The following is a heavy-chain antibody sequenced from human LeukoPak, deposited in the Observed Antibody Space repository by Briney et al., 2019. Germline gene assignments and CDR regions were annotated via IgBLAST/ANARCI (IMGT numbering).Heavy chain of an antibody. J-gene: IGHJ4*02. CDR2: IRYDGNLK. V-gene: IGHV3-30*02. CDR3: AKPTSLKDANYGQTGTNY. D-gene: IGHD1-14*01. Sequence: PGGSLRLSCAASGFNFSAYGMHWVRQAPGKGLEWVAFIRYDGNLKYYADSVKGRFTISRDNSKNTLDLQMNSLRVEDTAVYYCAKPTSLKDANYGQTGTNYWGQGILVTVSS. CDR1: GFNFSAYG.